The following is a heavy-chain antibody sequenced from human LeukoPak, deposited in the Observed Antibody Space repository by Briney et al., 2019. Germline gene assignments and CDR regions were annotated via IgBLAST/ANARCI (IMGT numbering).Heavy chain of an antibody. CDR1: GFTFSSYA. CDR2: ISGSGGSA. V-gene: IGHV3-23*01. J-gene: IGHJ4*02. CDR3: ANLRGTGEYYFDY. Sequence: PGGSLRLSCAASGFTFSSYAMSWVRQAPGKGLEWVSAISGSGGSAYYADSVKGRFTISRDNSKNTLYLQMNSLRAEDTAVYYCANLRGTGEYYFDYWGQGTLVTVSS. D-gene: IGHD3/OR15-3a*01.